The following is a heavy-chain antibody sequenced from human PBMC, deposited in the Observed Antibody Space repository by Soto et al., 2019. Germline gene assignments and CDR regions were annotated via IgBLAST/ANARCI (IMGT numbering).Heavy chain of an antibody. Sequence: EVQLVESGGVVVQPGGSLRLSCAASGFTFDDYTMHWVRQAPGKGLGWVSLISWDGGSTYYADSVKGRFTISRDNSKNSLYLQMNSLRTEDTALYYCAKDGNSGSYYLFDYWGQGTLVTVSS. CDR2: ISWDGGST. CDR3: AKDGNSGSYYLFDY. J-gene: IGHJ4*02. V-gene: IGHV3-43*01. CDR1: GFTFDDYT. D-gene: IGHD1-26*01.